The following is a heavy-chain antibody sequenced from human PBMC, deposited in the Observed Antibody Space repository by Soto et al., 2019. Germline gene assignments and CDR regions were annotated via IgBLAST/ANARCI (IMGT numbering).Heavy chain of an antibody. CDR3: ARGIPLAGLGYYFDY. J-gene: IGHJ4*02. D-gene: IGHD6-19*01. CDR2: INPNSGAT. CDR1: GYTFTGYY. V-gene: IGHV1-2*04. Sequence: ASVNVSFKSSGYTFTGYYIHWVRQAPGQGLEWLGWINPNSGATYYAQKFQGWVTMTRDTSISTAYMELSRLRSDGSAVYYCARGIPLAGLGYYFDYWGQGTLVTVSS.